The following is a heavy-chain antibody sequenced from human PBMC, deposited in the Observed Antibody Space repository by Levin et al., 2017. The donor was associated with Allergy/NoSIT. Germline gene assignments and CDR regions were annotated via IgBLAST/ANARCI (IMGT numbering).Heavy chain of an antibody. Sequence: SETLSLTCTVSGGSISSGGYYWSWIRQHPGKGLEWIGYIYYSGSTYYNPSLKSRVTISVDTSKNQFSLKLSSVTAADTAVYYCARLITIFGVGLPRSWFDPWGQGTLVTVSS. CDR1: GGSISSGGYY. V-gene: IGHV4-31*03. D-gene: IGHD3-3*01. J-gene: IGHJ5*02. CDR2: IYYSGST. CDR3: ARLITIFGVGLPRSWFDP.